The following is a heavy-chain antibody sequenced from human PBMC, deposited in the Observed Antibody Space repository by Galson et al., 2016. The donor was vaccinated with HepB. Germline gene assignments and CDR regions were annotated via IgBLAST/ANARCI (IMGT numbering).Heavy chain of an antibody. CDR1: GFTFSSSW. D-gene: IGHD5-12*01. J-gene: IGHJ6*02. CDR3: AKDLEYSGYDPDYYYYYGMDV. Sequence: SLRLSCAASGFTFSSSWMGWARQAPGKGLEWVANIKSDGREKFYVDSVQGRFTVSRDNAENSVFLQMNNLRAEDTAVYYCAKDLEYSGYDPDYYYYYGMDVWGQGTTVTVSS. CDR2: IKSDGREK. V-gene: IGHV3-7*03.